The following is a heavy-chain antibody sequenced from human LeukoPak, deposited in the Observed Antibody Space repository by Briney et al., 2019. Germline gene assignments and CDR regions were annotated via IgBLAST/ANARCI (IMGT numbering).Heavy chain of an antibody. Sequence: SVKVSCKXSGGTFSSYAISWVRQAPGQGLEWMGRIIPIFGTANYAQKFQGRVTITTDESTSTAYMELSSLRSEDTAVYYYARIQLRDYYDSSGYYYRAFDIWGQGTMVTVSS. D-gene: IGHD3-22*01. CDR3: ARIQLRDYYDSSGYYYRAFDI. V-gene: IGHV1-69*05. CDR2: IIPIFGTA. J-gene: IGHJ3*02. CDR1: GGTFSSYA.